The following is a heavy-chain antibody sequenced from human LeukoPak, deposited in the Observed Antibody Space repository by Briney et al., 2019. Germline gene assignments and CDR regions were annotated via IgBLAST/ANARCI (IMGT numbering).Heavy chain of an antibody. D-gene: IGHD3-9*01. CDR3: ARGTDFDWLLYDY. Sequence: ASVKASCKASGYTFTGYYMHWVRQAPGQGLEWMGWINPNSGGTNYAQKFQGRVTMTRDTSISTAYMELSRLRSDDTAVYYCARGTDFDWLLYDYWGQGTLVTVSS. CDR2: INPNSGGT. CDR1: GYTFTGYY. V-gene: IGHV1-2*02. J-gene: IGHJ4*02.